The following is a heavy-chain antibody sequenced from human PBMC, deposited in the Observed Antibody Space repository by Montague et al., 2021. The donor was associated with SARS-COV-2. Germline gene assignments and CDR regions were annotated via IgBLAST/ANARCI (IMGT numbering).Heavy chain of an antibody. CDR1: GFTFSSFN. CDR2: ISTSSSNI. J-gene: IGHJ4*02. Sequence: SLRLSRAASGFTFSSFNMNWVRQAPGKGLEWVSFISTSSSNIYYADSVRGRFTISRDKAKNSLYLQMNSLRDEDTAVYYCARERGDYGADGGFDFWGQGTLVTVSS. D-gene: IGHD3-10*01. CDR3: ARERGDYGADGGFDF. V-gene: IGHV3-48*02.